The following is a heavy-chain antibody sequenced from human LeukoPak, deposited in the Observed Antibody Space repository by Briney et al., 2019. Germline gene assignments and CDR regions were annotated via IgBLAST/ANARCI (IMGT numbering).Heavy chain of an antibody. V-gene: IGHV1-69*05. CDR3: ARDTYYYDSTGGGYFDY. CDR1: GGTFSSYA. J-gene: IGHJ4*02. CDR2: IIPILGTA. D-gene: IGHD3-22*01. Sequence: SVKVSCKASGGTFSSYAISWVRQAPGQGLEWMGGIIPILGTANYAQKFQGRVTITTDESTSTAYMELSSLRSEDTAVYYCARDTYYYDSTGGGYFDYWGQGTLVTVSS.